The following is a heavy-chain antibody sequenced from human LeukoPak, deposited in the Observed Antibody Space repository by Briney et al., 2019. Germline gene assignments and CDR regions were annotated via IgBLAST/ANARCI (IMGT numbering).Heavy chain of an antibody. D-gene: IGHD2-21*01. J-gene: IGHJ3*02. CDR1: GFTFINYA. Sequence: GRSLGLSCAASGFTFINYAMSWVRQAPGKGLEWVSAIHARGDSTFYADSVKGRFTISRDKSKNTLHLQMNSLRTEDTALYYCAKARSPHNVFDIWGQGTMVTVTS. CDR3: AKARSPHNVFDI. CDR2: IHARGDST. V-gene: IGHV3-23*01.